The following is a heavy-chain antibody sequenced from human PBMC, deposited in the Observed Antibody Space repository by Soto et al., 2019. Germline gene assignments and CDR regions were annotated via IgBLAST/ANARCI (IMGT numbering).Heavy chain of an antibody. CDR3: ARYYCSSTSCYTNWFDP. D-gene: IGHD2-2*02. CDR2: IYYSGST. Sequence: SETLSLTCTVSGGSISSYYWSWIRQPPGKGLEWIGYIYYSGSTNYNPSLKSRVTISVDTSKNQFSLKLSSVTAADTAVYYCARYYCSSTSCYTNWFDPWGQGTLVTVSS. V-gene: IGHV4-59*01. CDR1: GGSISSYY. J-gene: IGHJ5*02.